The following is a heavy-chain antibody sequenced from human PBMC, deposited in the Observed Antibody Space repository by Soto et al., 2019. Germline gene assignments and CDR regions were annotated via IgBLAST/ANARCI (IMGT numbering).Heavy chain of an antibody. CDR3: VKGSTIDYYFGYYGMDV. Sequence: AGGSLRLSCSASGFTFSTYAMHWVRQAPGKGLEHVSSINNNGDITYYAASVKGRFTISRDNPNNTLYLQMSNLRAEDTAVFYCVKGSTIDYYFGYYGMDVWGQGTTVTVSS. D-gene: IGHD2-15*01. CDR1: GFTFSTYA. J-gene: IGHJ6*02. CDR2: INNNGDIT. V-gene: IGHV3-64D*06.